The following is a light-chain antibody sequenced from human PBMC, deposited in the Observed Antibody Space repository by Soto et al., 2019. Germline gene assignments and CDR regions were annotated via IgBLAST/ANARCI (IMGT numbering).Light chain of an antibody. CDR1: QSISNY. J-gene: IGKJ1*01. CDR3: QQSYSTPPT. Sequence: DMQMTQSPSSVSASVGDSVTIXXRASQSISNYLNWYQQKPGKAPKVXIYAASSLQSGVPSRFSGSGSGTDFTLTISSLQPEDFATYYCQQSYSTPPTFGQGTKVDIK. CDR2: AAS. V-gene: IGKV1-39*01.